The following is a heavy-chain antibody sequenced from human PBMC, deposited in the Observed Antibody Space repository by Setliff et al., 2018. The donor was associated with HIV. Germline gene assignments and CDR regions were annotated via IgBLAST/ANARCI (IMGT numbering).Heavy chain of an antibody. D-gene: IGHD2-2*01. CDR2: IIPVFGET. J-gene: IGHJ4*02. CDR3: ARNREVPVAMRYFDY. CDR1: GYTFTSYD. Sequence: SVKVSCKASGYTFTSYDISWVRQAPGQGLEWMGRIIPVFGETNYAQKFQGRVTITADESTSTAYLELSSLRSEDTAVYYCARNREVPVAMRYFDYWGQGTLVTVSS. V-gene: IGHV1-69*13.